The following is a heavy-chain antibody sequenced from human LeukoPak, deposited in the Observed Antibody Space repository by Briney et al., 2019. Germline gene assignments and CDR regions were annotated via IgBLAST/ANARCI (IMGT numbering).Heavy chain of an antibody. D-gene: IGHD3-16*01. V-gene: IGHV3-23*01. CDR1: GFTLEDYP. CDR3: ARVSSMLRGTLVIYYFDF. Sequence: GGSLRLSCSASGFTLEDYPMGWVPQAPGEGLEGVCMIIGCWEVTHHADSLKGRFTISRDNSKNTLYLQMTSMRVEDTAVYYCARVSSMLRGTLVIYYFDFWGKGTLVTASS. J-gene: IGHJ4*02. CDR2: IIGCWEVT.